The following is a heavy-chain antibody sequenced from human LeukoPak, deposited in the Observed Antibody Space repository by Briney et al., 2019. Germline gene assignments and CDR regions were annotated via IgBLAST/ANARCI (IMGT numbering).Heavy chain of an antibody. CDR2: ISADGSST. Sequence: GGSLRLSCAASGFTFSSHWMHWVRQAPGRGLVWVSGISADGSSTRYADSVNGRFTISRDNDKNTLYLQMNSLRAEDTAVYYCGRDGQGSTPLDYWGQGTLVTVSS. CDR1: GFTFSSHW. J-gene: IGHJ4*02. D-gene: IGHD1-26*01. V-gene: IGHV3-74*01. CDR3: GRDGQGSTPLDY.